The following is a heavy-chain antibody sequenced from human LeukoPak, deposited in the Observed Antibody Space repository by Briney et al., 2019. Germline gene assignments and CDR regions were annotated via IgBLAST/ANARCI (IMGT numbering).Heavy chain of an antibody. CDR3: ARDLDSSSWWNWFDP. CDR1: GFSFSSYW. Sequence: GGSLILSCAASGFSFSSYWMSWVRPAPGKGLEWVANIKQDGSEKKYVDSVKGRFTISRDNAKNSLYLQMNSLRAEDTAMYYCARDLDSSSWWNWFDPWGQGTLVTVSS. V-gene: IGHV3-7*01. D-gene: IGHD6-13*01. CDR2: IKQDGSEK. J-gene: IGHJ5*02.